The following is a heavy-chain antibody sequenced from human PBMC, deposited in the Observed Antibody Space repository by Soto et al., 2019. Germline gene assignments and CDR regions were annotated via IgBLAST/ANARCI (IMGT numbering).Heavy chain of an antibody. Sequence: EVQLLESGGGLVQPGGSLRLSCAASGFTFSNYAMSWVRQAPGKGLEWVASISGRDGSTQYADSVRGRSTISRDTSKNTLYLQVNSLRAEDTAVYYFAKDRRGGIDYWGQGTLVTVSS. J-gene: IGHJ4*02. CDR3: AKDRRGGIDY. CDR1: GFTFSNYA. CDR2: ISGRDGST. V-gene: IGHV3-23*01.